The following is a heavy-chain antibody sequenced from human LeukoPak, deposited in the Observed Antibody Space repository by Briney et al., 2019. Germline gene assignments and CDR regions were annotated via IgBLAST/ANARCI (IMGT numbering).Heavy chain of an antibody. CDR1: GGSISRYY. Sequence: SETLSLTCTVSGGSISRYYWSWIRQPPGKGLEWIGYISYSGSTNYNPSLKSRVTISVDTSKNQFSLELSSVTAADTAVYYCARMGVVGNPFDYWGQGTLVTVSS. V-gene: IGHV4-59*01. J-gene: IGHJ4*02. CDR2: ISYSGST. CDR3: ARMGVVGNPFDY. D-gene: IGHD4-23*01.